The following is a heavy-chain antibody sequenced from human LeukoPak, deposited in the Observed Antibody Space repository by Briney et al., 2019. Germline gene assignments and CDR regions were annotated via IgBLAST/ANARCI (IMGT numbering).Heavy chain of an antibody. D-gene: IGHD2-21*02. CDR1: GGSISSYY. V-gene: IGHV4-59*08. Sequence: SETLSLTCTVSGGSISSYYWSWIRQPPGKGLEWIGYIYYSGSTNYNPSLKSRVTISVDTSKNQFSLKLSSVTAADTAVYYCAGGAYCGGDCLNWFDPWGQGTLVTVSS. CDR2: IYYSGST. J-gene: IGHJ5*02. CDR3: AGGAYCGGDCLNWFDP.